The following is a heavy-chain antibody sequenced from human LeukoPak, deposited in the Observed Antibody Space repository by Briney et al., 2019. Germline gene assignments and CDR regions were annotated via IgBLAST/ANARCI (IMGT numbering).Heavy chain of an antibody. CDR2: IIPIFDTA. CDR3: ARISLGAIWGYYYGMDV. CDR1: GGTFSSYS. J-gene: IGHJ6*02. D-gene: IGHD1-26*01. Sequence: ASVKVPCKASGGTFSSYSISWVRQAPGRGLEWMGGIIPIFDTADYAQKFQGRVTITADESTSTAYMELSSLRSEDTAVFYCARISLGAIWGYYYGMDVWGQGTTVTVSS. V-gene: IGHV1-69*13.